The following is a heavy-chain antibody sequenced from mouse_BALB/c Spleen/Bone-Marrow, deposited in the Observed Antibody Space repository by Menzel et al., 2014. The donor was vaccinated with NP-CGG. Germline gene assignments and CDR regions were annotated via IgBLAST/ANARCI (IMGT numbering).Heavy chain of an antibody. CDR1: GFTFSSYA. Sequence: EVQLQESGGGLVKPGGSLKLSCAASGFTFSSYAMSWVRQTPEKRLEWAASISSGGSTYYPDSVKGRFSISRDNARNILYLQMSSLRSEDTAMYYCAREGDGYDPAWFAYWGQGTLVTVSA. CDR3: AREGDGYDPAWFAY. V-gene: IGHV5-6-5*01. D-gene: IGHD2-2*01. CDR2: ISSGGST. J-gene: IGHJ3*01.